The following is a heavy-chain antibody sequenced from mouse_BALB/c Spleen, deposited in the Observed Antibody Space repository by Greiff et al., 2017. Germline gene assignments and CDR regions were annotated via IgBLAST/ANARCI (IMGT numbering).Heavy chain of an antibody. CDR2: ISDGGSYT. Sequence: DVMLVESGGGLVKPGGSLQLSCAASGFTFRDYSMYWVRQTPEKRLEWVATISDGGSYTYYPDSVKGRFTISRDNDKNNLYLQMSSLKSEDTAMYYCARVNYRYDDYAMDYWGQGTSVTVSS. J-gene: IGHJ4*01. D-gene: IGHD2-14*01. V-gene: IGHV5-4*02. CDR3: ARVNYRYDDYAMDY. CDR1: GFTFRDYS.